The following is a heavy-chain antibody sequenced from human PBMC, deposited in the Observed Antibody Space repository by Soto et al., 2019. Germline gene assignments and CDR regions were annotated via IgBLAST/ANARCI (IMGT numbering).Heavy chain of an antibody. V-gene: IGHV3-23*01. CDR1: GFTFSSYG. J-gene: IGHJ4*02. Sequence: EVQLLESGGGLVQPGGSLRLSCAASGFTFSSYGMSWVRQAPGKGLEWVSAIGGSGGSTFYADSVEGRFTISRDNSKNTLYLQMNSLRADDTAVYYCAKHWYCSGGSCYLFDYWGQGTLVTVSS. D-gene: IGHD2-15*01. CDR3: AKHWYCSGGSCYLFDY. CDR2: IGGSGGST.